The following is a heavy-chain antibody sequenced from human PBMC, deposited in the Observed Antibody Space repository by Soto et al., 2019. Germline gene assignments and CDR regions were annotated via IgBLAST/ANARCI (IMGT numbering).Heavy chain of an antibody. V-gene: IGHV1-8*01. J-gene: IGHJ6*02. CDR3: AREWSAAGHFCGMDV. CDR2: MNTNSDDT. D-gene: IGHD6-13*01. CDR1: GYTFTSYD. Sequence: ASVKVSCKTSGYTFTSYDINWVRQAPGQGLEWVGWMNTNSDDTRSAQKFRGRLTLTRDKSMRAVYMKLSNLRPDDTAVNYCAREWSAAGHFCGMDVWGQVTTVTFCS.